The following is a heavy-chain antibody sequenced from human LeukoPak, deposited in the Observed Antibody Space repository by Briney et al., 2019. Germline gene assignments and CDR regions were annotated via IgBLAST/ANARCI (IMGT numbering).Heavy chain of an antibody. CDR3: ARGRVVVPAANFPFDY. CDR1: GGSTTSSIYS. Sequence: PSETLSLTCTVSGGSTTSSIYSWSWIRQPPGKGLEWIGEINHSGSTNYNPSLKSRVTISVDTSKNQFSLKLSSVTAADTAVYYCARGRVVVPAANFPFDYWGQGTLVTVSS. D-gene: IGHD2-2*01. V-gene: IGHV4-39*07. J-gene: IGHJ4*02. CDR2: INHSGST.